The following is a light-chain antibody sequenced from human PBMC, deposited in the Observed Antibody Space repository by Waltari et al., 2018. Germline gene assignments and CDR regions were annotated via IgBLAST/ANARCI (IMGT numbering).Light chain of an antibody. CDR1: SNDVGGYDF. J-gene: IGLJ1*01. V-gene: IGLV2-11*01. CDR3: CSYAVTSSSYV. Sequence: QSVLTQPPSVSGSPGHSVTISCTGTSNDVGGYDFVSWYQQDPGKAPTLLIFDVTKRPSGVPSRFSASKSGNTASLTISGLQAEDEADYYCCSYAVTSSSYVFGGGTKVIV. CDR2: DVT.